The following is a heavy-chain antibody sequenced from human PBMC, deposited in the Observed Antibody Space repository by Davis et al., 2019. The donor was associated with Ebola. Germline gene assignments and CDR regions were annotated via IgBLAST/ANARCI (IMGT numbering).Heavy chain of an antibody. CDR2: INHSGST. D-gene: IGHD1-26*01. CDR1: GRSPSGYY. Sequence: MPSETLSPTCALYGRSPSGYYWSWIRQLPGKGLEWIGEINHSGSTNYNPSLKSRVTISVDTPKNQFSLKLSSVTAADTAVYYCARGYSGWFDPWGQGTLVTVSS. V-gene: IGHV4-34*01. CDR3: ARGYSGWFDP. J-gene: IGHJ5*02.